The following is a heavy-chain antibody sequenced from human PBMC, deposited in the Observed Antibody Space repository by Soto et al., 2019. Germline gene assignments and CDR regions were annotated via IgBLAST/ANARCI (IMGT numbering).Heavy chain of an antibody. CDR3: ARDGYNGLYYGMDV. D-gene: IGHD5-12*01. CDR1: GYTFTGYY. V-gene: IGHV1-2*04. Sequence: QVQLVQSGAEVKKPGASVKVSCKASGYTFTGYYMHWVRQAPGQGLEWMGWINPNSGGTNYAQKFQCWVTMPRDTSISTAYMELSRLRSDATAVYYCARDGYNGLYYGMDVWGQGTTVTVSS. J-gene: IGHJ6*02. CDR2: INPNSGGT.